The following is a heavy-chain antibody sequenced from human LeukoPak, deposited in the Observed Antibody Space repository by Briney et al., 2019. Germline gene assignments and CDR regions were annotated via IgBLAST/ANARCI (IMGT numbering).Heavy chain of an antibody. CDR2: IFYSGST. J-gene: IGHJ2*01. CDR3: ASSNRDYYDSSGYYRSYWYFDL. D-gene: IGHD3-22*01. CDR1: GGSISSYY. Sequence: SETLSLTCTVSGGSISSYYWSWIRQPPGKGLEWIGYIFYSGSTNYNPSLKSRVTISVDTSKNQFSLKLSSVTAADTAVYYCASSNRDYYDSSGYYRSYWYFDLWGRGTLVTVSS. V-gene: IGHV4-59*01.